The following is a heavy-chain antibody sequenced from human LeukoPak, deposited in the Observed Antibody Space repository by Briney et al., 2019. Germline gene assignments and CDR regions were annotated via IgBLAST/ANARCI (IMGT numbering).Heavy chain of an antibody. CDR3: AREPPQSSSGWYNWFDP. CDR1: GGTFSIYA. V-gene: IGHV1-69*05. Sequence: SVKVSCKASGGTFSIYAINWVRQAPGQGLEWMGGIIPIFGTANYAQKFQGRVTITTDESTSTAYMELSSLRSEDTAVYYCAREPPQSSSGWYNWFDPWGQGTLVTVSS. J-gene: IGHJ5*02. D-gene: IGHD6-19*01. CDR2: IIPIFGTA.